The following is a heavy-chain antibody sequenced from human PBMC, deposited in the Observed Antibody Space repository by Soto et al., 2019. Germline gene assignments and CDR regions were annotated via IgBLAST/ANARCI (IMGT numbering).Heavy chain of an antibody. CDR3: ARDYDRYDFWSGYLRGGGYYYYGMDV. V-gene: IGHV3-33*01. J-gene: IGHJ6*02. CDR2: IWYDGSNK. D-gene: IGHD3-3*01. Sequence: PGGSLRLSCAASGFTFSSYGMHWVRQAPGKGLEWVAVIWYDGSNKYYADSVKGRFTISRDNSKNTLYLQMNSLRAEDTAVYYCARDYDRYDFWSGYLRGGGYYYYGMDVWGQGTTVTSP. CDR1: GFTFSSYG.